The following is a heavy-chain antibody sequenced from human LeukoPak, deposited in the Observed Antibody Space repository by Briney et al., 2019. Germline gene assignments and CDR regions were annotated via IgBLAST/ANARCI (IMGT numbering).Heavy chain of an antibody. V-gene: IGHV3-21*01. CDR1: GFTFSSYS. CDR3: ARDRYYYDNSGVFDI. J-gene: IGHJ3*02. CDR2: ISSSSSYI. Sequence: PGGSLRLSCAASGFTFSSYSMNWVRQAPGKGLEWVSSISSSSSYIYYADSVKGRFTISRDNAKNSLYLQMNSLRAEDTAVYYCARDRYYYDNSGVFDIWGQGTMVTVSS. D-gene: IGHD3-22*01.